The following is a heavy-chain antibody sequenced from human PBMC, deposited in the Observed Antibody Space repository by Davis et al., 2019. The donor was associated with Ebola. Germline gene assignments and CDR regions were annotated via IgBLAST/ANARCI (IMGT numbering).Heavy chain of an antibody. CDR2: IWYDGTNQ. Sequence: PGGSLRLSCAASGFSFSNYGMHWVRQAPGKGLEWVALIWYDGTNQYYEDSVKGRFTISRDNSKNTLYLHMSSLRAEDTAVYYCARDRGDGDNENFLDPWGQGTLVTVSS. CDR1: GFSFSNYG. V-gene: IGHV3-33*01. CDR3: ARDRGDGDNENFLDP. J-gene: IGHJ5*02. D-gene: IGHD4-17*01.